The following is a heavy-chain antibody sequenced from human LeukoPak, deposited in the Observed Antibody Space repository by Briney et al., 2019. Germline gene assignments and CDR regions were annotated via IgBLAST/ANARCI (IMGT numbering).Heavy chain of an antibody. Sequence: DSLKISCKGSGNSFTSYWIGWVRQMPGKGLEWMGIIYPADSDTRYSPSFQGRVTISVDKSISTAYLQWSSLKASDTAMYYCARQKDYSHYFDYWGQGTLVTVSS. CDR2: IYPADSDT. CDR1: GNSFTSYW. D-gene: IGHD4-11*01. CDR3: ARQKDYSHYFDY. J-gene: IGHJ4*02. V-gene: IGHV5-51*01.